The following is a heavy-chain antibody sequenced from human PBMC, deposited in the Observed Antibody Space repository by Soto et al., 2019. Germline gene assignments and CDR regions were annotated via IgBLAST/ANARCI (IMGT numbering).Heavy chain of an antibody. CDR1: GASISGSSW. CDR3: ARRIVATETFDY. CDR2: IHHSGST. J-gene: IGHJ4*02. V-gene: IGHV4-4*02. D-gene: IGHD5-12*01. Sequence: SETLSLTCAVSGASISGSSWWSWVRQSPEKGLEWIGEIHHSGSTNYKLSLESRVTISVDTSKNQFSLTVTSVTAADTAVYYCARRIVATETFDYWGQGTLVTVSS.